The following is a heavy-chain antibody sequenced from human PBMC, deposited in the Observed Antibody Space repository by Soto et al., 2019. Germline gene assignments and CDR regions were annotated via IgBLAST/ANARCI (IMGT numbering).Heavy chain of an antibody. CDR1: GFTFSSYA. Sequence: GGSLRLSCAASGFTFSSYAMSWVRQAPGKGLEWVSAISGSGGSTYYADSVKGRFTISRDNSKNTLYLQMNSLRAEDTAVYYCAKDLGNDILTGPIVHRYWGQGTLVTVSS. J-gene: IGHJ4*02. CDR3: AKDLGNDILTGPIVHRY. D-gene: IGHD3-9*01. V-gene: IGHV3-23*01. CDR2: ISGSGGST.